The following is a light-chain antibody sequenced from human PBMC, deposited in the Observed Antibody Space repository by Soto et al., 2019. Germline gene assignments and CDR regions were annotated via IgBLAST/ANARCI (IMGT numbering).Light chain of an antibody. V-gene: IGKV3-11*01. CDR2: DVS. J-gene: IGKJ4*01. Sequence: EVVLTQSPATLSLSPRARATLSCRASQSVGNFLAWYQQKPGQAPRLLIYDVSNRATGIPVRFGGSGSGTDFTLTIRKLEPEDFAVYYCQHRANWPPSVTFGGGTRV. CDR3: QHRANWPPSVT. CDR1: QSVGNF.